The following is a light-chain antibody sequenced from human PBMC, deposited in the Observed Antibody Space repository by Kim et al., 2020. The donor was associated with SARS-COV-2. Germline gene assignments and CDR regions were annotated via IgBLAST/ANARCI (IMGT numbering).Light chain of an antibody. V-gene: IGKV1-5*03. CDR3: QQYYDYWT. CDR2: KTS. J-gene: IGKJ1*01. CDR1: QSIYNW. Sequence: DIQMTQSPSTLSASVGDRISITCRAGQSIYNWLAWYQQKPGKAPKLLIYKTSTLNTGVPSRFSGSGSATEFTLTINSLQPDDFATYYCQQYYDYWTFGQGTKVDIK.